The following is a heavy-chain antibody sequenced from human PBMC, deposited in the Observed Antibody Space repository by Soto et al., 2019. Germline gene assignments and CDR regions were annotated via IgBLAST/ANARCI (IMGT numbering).Heavy chain of an antibody. CDR1: GGSFSGYY. J-gene: IGHJ4*02. CDR3: AVDILTGYYTFDY. D-gene: IGHD3-9*01. V-gene: IGHV4-34*01. Sequence: PSETLSLTCAVYGGSFSGYYWSWIRQPPGKGLEWIGEINHSGSTNYNPSLKSRVTISVDTSKNQFSLKLSSVTAADTAVYYCAVDILTGYYTFDYWGQGTLVTVSS. CDR2: INHSGST.